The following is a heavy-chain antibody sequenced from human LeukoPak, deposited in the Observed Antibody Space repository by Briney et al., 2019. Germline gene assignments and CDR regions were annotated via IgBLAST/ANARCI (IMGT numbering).Heavy chain of an antibody. D-gene: IGHD6-19*01. CDR1: GGTFSGYA. Sequence: SVKVSCKASGGTFSGYAISWVRQAPGQGLEWMGGIIPIFGTANYAQKFQGRVTITADESTSTAYMELSSLRSEDTAVYYCARAEAVADPDAFDIWGQGTMVTVSS. CDR2: IIPIFGTA. CDR3: ARAEAVADPDAFDI. V-gene: IGHV1-69*01. J-gene: IGHJ3*02.